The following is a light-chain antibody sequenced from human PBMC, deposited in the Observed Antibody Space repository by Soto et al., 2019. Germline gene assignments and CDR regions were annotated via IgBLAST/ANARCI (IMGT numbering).Light chain of an antibody. CDR1: QSTNY. J-gene: IGKJ4*01. V-gene: IGKV3D-15*01. CDR2: DIF. CDR3: QQYNSWPLT. Sequence: TPSPSPLSLSPREKASLSCRASQSTNYLTWYQQKPGQAPRLVIYDIFTMATGVPTRISGSGSGTEFTLTISSLQSEDFAVYYCQQYNSWPLTFGGGTKVDI.